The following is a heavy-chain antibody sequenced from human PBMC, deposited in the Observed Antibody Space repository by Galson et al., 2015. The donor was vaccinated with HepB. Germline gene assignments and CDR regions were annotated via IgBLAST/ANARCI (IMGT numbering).Heavy chain of an antibody. CDR2: TSDGNGDT. V-gene: IGHV1-3*01. D-gene: IGHD2-15*01. J-gene: IGHJ4*02. Sequence: QSGAEVKKPGESLRISCKASGYIFTDYTIHWVRQAPGQRLEWMGWTSDGNGDTSYSQKFQGRITITRDTSANTAYMELSSLRSEDTAVYFCAKEAAKDTGYFGFWGQGTLVTVSS. CDR1: GYIFTDYT. CDR3: AKEAAKDTGYFGF.